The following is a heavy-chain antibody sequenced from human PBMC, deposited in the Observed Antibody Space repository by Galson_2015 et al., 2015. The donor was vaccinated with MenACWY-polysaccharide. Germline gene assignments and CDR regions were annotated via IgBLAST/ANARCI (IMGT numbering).Heavy chain of an antibody. Sequence: SLRLSCAASGFTFSTYAMNWVRQAPGKGLEWVSGISGGGGGTYYADSVKGRFTISRDNSKTMLYLQMNSLRAEDTAVYYCAKGGWNLLRVYYGMDVWGQGTTVTVSS. J-gene: IGHJ6*02. V-gene: IGHV3-23*01. D-gene: IGHD1-1*01. CDR3: AKGGWNLLRVYYGMDV. CDR2: ISGGGGGT. CDR1: GFTFSTYA.